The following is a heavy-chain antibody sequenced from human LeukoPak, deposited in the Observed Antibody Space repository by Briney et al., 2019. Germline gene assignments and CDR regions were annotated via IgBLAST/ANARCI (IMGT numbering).Heavy chain of an antibody. V-gene: IGHV4-39*01. J-gene: IGHJ3*02. CDR3: ARGGLISLANTPLGAFDI. CDR1: GGSISSSSYY. D-gene: IGHD3/OR15-3a*01. CDR2: IYYSGST. Sequence: SETLSLTCTVSGGSISSSSYYWGWIRQPPGKGLEWIGSIYYSGSTYYNPSLKSRVTISVDTSKNQFSLQLNSVTPEDTAVYYCARGGLISLANTPLGAFDIWGQGTMVSVSS.